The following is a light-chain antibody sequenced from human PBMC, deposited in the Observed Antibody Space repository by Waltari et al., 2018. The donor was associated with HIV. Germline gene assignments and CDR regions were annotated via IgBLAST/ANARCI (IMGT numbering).Light chain of an antibody. CDR3: QSYDSSLSAWV. Sequence: QSVMTQPPSVSGAPGHRITIPCTGRSSNIGADYDLHWYQVLPATAPKLLIYGDNNRPSGVPDRFSASKSGTSASLAITGLQAEDEAEYYCQSYDSSLSAWVFGGGTKLTVL. CDR1: SSNIGADYD. V-gene: IGLV1-40*01. CDR2: GDN. J-gene: IGLJ3*02.